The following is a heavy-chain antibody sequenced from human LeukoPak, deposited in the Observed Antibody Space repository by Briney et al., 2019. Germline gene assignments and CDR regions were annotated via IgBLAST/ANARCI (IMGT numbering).Heavy chain of an antibody. D-gene: IGHD3-22*01. CDR1: GGSFSGYY. J-gene: IGHJ4*02. CDR3: ARVLASRGYYCLDY. CDR2: INHSGST. Sequence: PSETLSLTCAVYGGSFSGYYWSWIRQPPGKGLEWIGEINHSGSTNYNPSLKSRVTISVDTSKNQFSLKLSSVTAADTAVYYCARVLASRGYYCLDYWGQGTLVTASS. V-gene: IGHV4-34*01.